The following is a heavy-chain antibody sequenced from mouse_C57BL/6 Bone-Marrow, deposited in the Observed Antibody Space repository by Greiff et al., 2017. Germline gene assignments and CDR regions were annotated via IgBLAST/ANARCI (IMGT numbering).Heavy chain of an antibody. Sequence: VHVKQSGAELVKPGASVKLSCTASGFNIKDYYMHWVKQRPEQGLEWIGRIDPEDGGTEYAPKFKGKATMTADTSSNTAYLQRSSLTSEDTAVYSCTTWVDFDYWGQGTTLTVSS. V-gene: IGHV14-1*01. D-gene: IGHD1-1*02. CDR3: TTWVDFDY. J-gene: IGHJ2*01. CDR2: IDPEDGGT. CDR1: GFNIKDYY.